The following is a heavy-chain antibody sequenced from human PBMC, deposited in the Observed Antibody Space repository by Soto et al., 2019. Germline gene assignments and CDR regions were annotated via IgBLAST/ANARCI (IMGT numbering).Heavy chain of an antibody. J-gene: IGHJ4*02. V-gene: IGHV3-23*01. CDR1: GFTFSNFA. Sequence: QLLESGGGFVQPGGTLRLSCVASGFTFSNFAMAWVRQAPGERLEWVSAISGSGDDTFYADSMKGRFTISRDNSKDILYLQINSLRAEDPAVYYCANPIPRTGTTFGFWGQGTLVTVSS. CDR3: ANPIPRTGTTFGF. D-gene: IGHD1-1*01. CDR2: ISGSGDDT.